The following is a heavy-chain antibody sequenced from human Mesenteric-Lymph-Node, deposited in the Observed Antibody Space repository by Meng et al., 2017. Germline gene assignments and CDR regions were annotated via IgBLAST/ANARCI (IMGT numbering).Heavy chain of an antibody. CDR1: GGSISTRCYH. D-gene: IGHD3-22*01. V-gene: IGHV4-39*01. CDR3: ARGYYDSSGYGYWYFDL. CDR2: IGHSGFT. J-gene: IGHJ2*01. Sequence: QPPLAVSVPGLVWPSDALSRTCSVSGGSISTRCYHWGWIRQPPGKGLEWIGSIGHSGFTYYTPSLKSRVTVSIDTSRNQFSLWLTSVTAADTAVYYCARGYYDSSGYGYWYFDLWGRGTLVTVSS.